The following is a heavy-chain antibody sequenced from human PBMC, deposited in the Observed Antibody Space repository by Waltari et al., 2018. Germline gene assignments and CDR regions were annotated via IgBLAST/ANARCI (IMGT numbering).Heavy chain of an antibody. V-gene: IGHV3-74*01. D-gene: IGHD3-16*01. CDR2: INGAGSDT. CDR1: GFHLSDYW. Sequence: EVQLVESGGDLVQPGGSLRLSCVASGFHLSDYWMYWVRQAPGKGLVWVSRINGAGSDTSYADSVKGRFTISRDNAKNTLFLQMNSLTAEDTAVYYCARVLERSAYPDEYFNHWGQGTLVSVSP. CDR3: ARVLERSAYPDEYFNH. J-gene: IGHJ1*01.